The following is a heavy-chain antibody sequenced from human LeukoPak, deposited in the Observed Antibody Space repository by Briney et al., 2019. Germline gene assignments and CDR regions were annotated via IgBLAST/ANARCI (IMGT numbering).Heavy chain of an antibody. V-gene: IGHV4-59*08. D-gene: IGHD2-2*01. J-gene: IGHJ4*02. CDR2: IYYSGST. CDR1: GGSISSHY. Sequence: PSETLSLTCTVSGGSISSHYWSWIRQPPGKGLEWIGYIYYSGSTNYNPSLKSRVTISVDTSKNQFSLKLSSVTAADTAVYYCARGLGYCSSTSCPFDYWGQGTLVTVSS. CDR3: ARGLGYCSSTSCPFDY.